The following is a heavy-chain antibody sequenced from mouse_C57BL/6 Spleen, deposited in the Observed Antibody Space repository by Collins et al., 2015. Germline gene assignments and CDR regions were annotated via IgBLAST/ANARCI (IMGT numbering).Heavy chain of an antibody. CDR1: GYAFSSYW. Sequence: QLQQSGAELVKPGASVKISCKASGYAFSSYWMNWVKQRPGKGLEWIGQIYPGDGDTNYNGKFKGKATLTADKSSSTAYMQLSSLTSEDSAVYFCASPYYYGAFDYWGQGTTLTVSS. J-gene: IGHJ2*01. V-gene: IGHV1-80*01. D-gene: IGHD1-1*01. CDR2: IYPGDGDT. CDR3: ASPYYYGAFDY.